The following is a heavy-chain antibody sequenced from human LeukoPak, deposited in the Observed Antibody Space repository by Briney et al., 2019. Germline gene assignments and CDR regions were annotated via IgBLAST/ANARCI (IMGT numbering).Heavy chain of an antibody. CDR2: TNPNSGGT. V-gene: IGHV1-2*02. CDR1: GYTFTGYY. J-gene: IGHJ5*02. Sequence: GASVKVSCKASGYTFTGYYMHWVRQAPGQGLEWMGWTNPNSGGTNYAQKFQGRVTMTRDTSISTAYMELSRLRSDDTAVYYCARGRKAYYYDSSGYPWGQGTLVTVSS. D-gene: IGHD3-22*01. CDR3: ARGRKAYYYDSSGYP.